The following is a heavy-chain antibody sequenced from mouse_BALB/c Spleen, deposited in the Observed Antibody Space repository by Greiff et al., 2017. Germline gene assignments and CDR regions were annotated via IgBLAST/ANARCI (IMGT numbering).Heavy chain of an antibody. Sequence: EVQLQESGPGLVKPSQSLSLTCSVTGYSITSGYYWYLIRQFPGNKLEWMGYISYYGNNNYNPSLKNRISITRDTSKNQFFLKLNSVTTEDTATYYCAREVYDYDAWFAYWGQGTLVTVSA. CDR1: GYSITSGYY. J-gene: IGHJ3*01. CDR2: ISYYGNN. V-gene: IGHV3-6*02. CDR3: AREVYDYDAWFAY. D-gene: IGHD2-4*01.